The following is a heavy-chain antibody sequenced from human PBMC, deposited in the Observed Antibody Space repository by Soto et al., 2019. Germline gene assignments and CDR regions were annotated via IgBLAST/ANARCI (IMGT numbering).Heavy chain of an antibody. D-gene: IGHD5-12*01. CDR1: GGSIRSSSYY. V-gene: IGHV4-39*01. CDR2: IFYSGST. CDR3: ARRGGATIMDY. Sequence: QLQLQESGPGLVKPSETLSLTCTVSGGSIRSSSYYWDWIRQPPGKGLEWIGSIFYSGSTYYNPSLKSRVTISADTSKNQFSLKLSSVTAADTAVYYCARRGGATIMDYWGQGTLVTVSS. J-gene: IGHJ4*02.